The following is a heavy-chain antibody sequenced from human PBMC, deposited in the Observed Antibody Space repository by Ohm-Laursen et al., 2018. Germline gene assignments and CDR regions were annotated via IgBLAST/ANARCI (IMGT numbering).Heavy chain of an antibody. CDR1: GFTFNDYA. V-gene: IGHV3-9*01. J-gene: IGHJ4*02. CDR2: ISWNSGSI. D-gene: IGHD3-22*01. CDR3: AKAPPHYYDSSGYYPVLGY. Sequence: SLRLSCSASGFTFNDYAMHWVRQAPGKGLEWVSGISWNSGSIGYADSVKGRFTISRDNAKNSLYLQMNSLRAEDTAVYYCAKAPPHYYDSSGYYPVLGYWGQGTLVTVSS.